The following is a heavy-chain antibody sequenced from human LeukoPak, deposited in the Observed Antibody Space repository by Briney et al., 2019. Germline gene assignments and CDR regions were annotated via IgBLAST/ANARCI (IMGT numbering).Heavy chain of an antibody. V-gene: IGHV1-69*05. J-gene: IGHJ4*02. CDR3: AGYGPPLDYYFDY. CDR1: GGTFSSYA. D-gene: IGHD3-10*01. CDR2: IIPVFGTA. Sequence: ASVKVSCKASGGTFSSYAISWVRQAPGQGLEWMGGIIPVFGTANYAQKFQGRVTITTDESTSTAYMELSSLRSEDTAVYYCAGYGPPLDYYFDYWGQGTLVIVSS.